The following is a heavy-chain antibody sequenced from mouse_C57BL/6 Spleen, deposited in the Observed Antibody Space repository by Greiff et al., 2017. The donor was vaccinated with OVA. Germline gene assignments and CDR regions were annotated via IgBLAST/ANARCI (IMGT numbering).Heavy chain of an antibody. CDR1: GFTFSNYW. D-gene: IGHD1-1*01. Sequence: EVKVEESGGGLVQPGGSMKLSCVASGFTFSNYWMNWVRQSPEKGLEWVAQIRLKSDNYATHYAESVKGRFTISRDDSKSSVYLQMNNLRAEDTGIYYCTEGSNPCAYWGQGTLVTVSA. CDR2: IRLKSDNYAT. V-gene: IGHV6-3*01. J-gene: IGHJ3*01. CDR3: TEGSNPCAY.